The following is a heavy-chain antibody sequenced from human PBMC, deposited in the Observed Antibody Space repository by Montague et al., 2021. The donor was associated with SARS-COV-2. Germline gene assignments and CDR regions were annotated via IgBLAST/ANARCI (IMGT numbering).Heavy chain of an antibody. CDR1: GGSISSRSYY. D-gene: IGHD1-26*01. CDR2: IYYSGNT. CDR3: AGEDAEVGARRTFDS. Sequence: SETRSLTCTISGGSISSRSYYWGWIRQRPGKGLEWIGGIYYSGNTYYNPSLKSRVTISVDTSKNQFSLKLTSVTAADTAVYFCAGEDAEVGARRTFDSWGRGTMVTVSS. V-gene: IGHV4-39*07. J-gene: IGHJ4*03.